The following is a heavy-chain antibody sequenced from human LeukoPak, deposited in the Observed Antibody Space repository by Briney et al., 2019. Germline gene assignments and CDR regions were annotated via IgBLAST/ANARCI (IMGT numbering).Heavy chain of an antibody. Sequence: GGSLRLSYAASGFTFSSYGMHWVRQAPGKGLEWVAVIWYDGSNKYYADSVKGRFTISRDNSKNTLYLQMNSLRAEDTAVYYCARAVGSWHLDYWGQGTLVTVSS. CDR1: GFTFSSYG. CDR2: IWYDGSNK. V-gene: IGHV3-33*01. J-gene: IGHJ4*02. D-gene: IGHD6-13*01. CDR3: ARAVGSWHLDY.